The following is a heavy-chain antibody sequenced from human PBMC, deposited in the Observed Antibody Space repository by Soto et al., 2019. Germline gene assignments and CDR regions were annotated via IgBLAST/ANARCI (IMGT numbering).Heavy chain of an antibody. Sequence: GSLRLSCAASGFTFSNAWMSWVRQAPGKGLEWVGRIKSKTDGGTTDYAAPVKGRFTISRDDSKNTLYLQMNSLRAEDTAVYYGVRGSWNQGDWFDPWGQGTQVTV. CDR3: VRGSWNQGDWFDP. CDR2: IKSKTDGGTT. CDR1: GFTFSNAW. D-gene: IGHD1-1*01. J-gene: IGHJ5*02. V-gene: IGHV3-15*01.